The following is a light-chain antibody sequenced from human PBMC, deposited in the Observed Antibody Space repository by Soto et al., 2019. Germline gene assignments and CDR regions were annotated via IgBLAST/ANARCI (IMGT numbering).Light chain of an antibody. CDR3: QHSNNAPYA. Sequence: DIQMTQSPSSLSASVGDRVTITCRASQSISSHLNWYQQKPGKSPELLIYGASNLQSGVPARFSGSGSGTDFTLTISTLQFVDFATYYGQHSNNAPYAFGQGTKLEIK. V-gene: IGKV1-39*01. J-gene: IGKJ2*01. CDR2: GAS. CDR1: QSISSH.